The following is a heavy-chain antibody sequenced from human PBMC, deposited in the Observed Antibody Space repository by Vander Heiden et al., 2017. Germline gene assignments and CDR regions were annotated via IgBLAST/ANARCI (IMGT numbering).Heavy chain of an antibody. J-gene: IGHJ5*02. D-gene: IGHD3-10*01. CDR3: ARPMVLGGSMFENWYDP. Sequence: QVQLVQSGAEVKKPGASVKVSCKASGYTFTGYYMHWVRQAPGQGLEWMGWINPNSGGTNYAQKLQGRVTMTRDTSISTAYMEMSRLRSEDTDVYYCARPMVLGGSMFENWYDPWGQGTMVTVYS. CDR1: GYTFTGYY. V-gene: IGHV1-2*02. CDR2: INPNSGGT.